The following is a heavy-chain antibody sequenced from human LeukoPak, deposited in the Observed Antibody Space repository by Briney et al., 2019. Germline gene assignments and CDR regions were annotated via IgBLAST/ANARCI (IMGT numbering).Heavy chain of an antibody. Sequence: PGMSLRLSCAASGFTFTTYAIHWVRQAPGKGLEWVTLIWSDGSAQYYADSVKGRFTISRDNSKNMVYLQMNSLRAEDTAVYYCARDRTNKHFIDYWGQGTLVTVSS. CDR1: GFTFTTYA. V-gene: IGHV3-33*01. CDR3: ARDRTNKHFIDY. J-gene: IGHJ4*02. D-gene: IGHD3-3*02. CDR2: IWSDGSAQ.